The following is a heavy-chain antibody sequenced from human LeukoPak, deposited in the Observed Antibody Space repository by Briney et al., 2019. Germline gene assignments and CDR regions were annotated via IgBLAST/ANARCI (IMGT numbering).Heavy chain of an antibody. CDR2: FDPEDGET. D-gene: IGHD3-9*01. Sequence: AASVKVSCKVSGYTLTELSMHWVQQAPGKGLEWMGGFDPEDGETIYAQKFQGRVTMAEDTSTDTAYMELSSLRSEDTAVYYCATHPPLRYFDWLLPFDYWGQEPWSPSPQ. V-gene: IGHV1-24*01. CDR3: ATHPPLRYFDWLLPFDY. CDR1: GYTLTELS. J-gene: IGHJ4*01.